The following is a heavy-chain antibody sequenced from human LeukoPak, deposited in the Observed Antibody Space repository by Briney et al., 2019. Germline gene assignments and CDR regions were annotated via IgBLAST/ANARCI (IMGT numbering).Heavy chain of an antibody. J-gene: IGHJ4*02. D-gene: IGHD2-2*01. CDR1: GGSISSYY. Sequence: SETLSLTCTVSGGSISSYYWSWIRQPAGKGLEWIGRIYTSGSTNYNPSLKSRVTMSVDTSKNQFSLKLSSVTAADTAVYYCARGPRYCSSTSCYGGRLYYFDYWGQGTLVTVSS. V-gene: IGHV4-4*07. CDR3: ARGPRYCSSTSCYGGRLYYFDY. CDR2: IYTSGST.